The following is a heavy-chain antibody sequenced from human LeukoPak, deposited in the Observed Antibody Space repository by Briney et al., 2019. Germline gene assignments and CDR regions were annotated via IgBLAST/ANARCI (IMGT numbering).Heavy chain of an antibody. V-gene: IGHV4-59*11. D-gene: IGHD3-22*01. CDR2: IYYIGST. J-gene: IGHJ4*02. CDR3: ARRSGVLDSRDSRYYFDH. CDR1: GGSISSHY. Sequence: PSETLSLTCIGSGGSISSHYWSWIRQPPGKGLEYIGYIYYIGSTDYNPSLKSRVTISLDTSKNQFSLNLTSVTAADTAVYYCARRSGVLDSRDSRYYFDHWGQGTLVTVSS.